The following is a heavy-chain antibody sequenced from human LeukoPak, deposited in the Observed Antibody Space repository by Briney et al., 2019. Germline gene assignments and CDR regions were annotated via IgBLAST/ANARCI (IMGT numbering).Heavy chain of an antibody. CDR1: GYRFTDYW. D-gene: IGHD3-10*01. J-gene: IGHJ6*02. Sequence: GESLQISFNGSGYRFTDYWIGWVRQMPGKGLEWMGIIYPGDSDTTYSPSFHGQVIISVDMSLSTAYLQWTSLKASDSAMYFCARHAAGRAERPYYYYGMDVWGQGTPVTVSS. CDR3: ARHAAGRAERPYYYYGMDV. V-gene: IGHV5-51*01. CDR2: IYPGDSDT.